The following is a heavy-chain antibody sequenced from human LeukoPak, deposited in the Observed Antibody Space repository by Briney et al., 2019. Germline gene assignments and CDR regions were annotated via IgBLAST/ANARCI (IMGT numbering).Heavy chain of an antibody. D-gene: IGHD2-2*02. CDR2: IYYSGST. Sequence: PSETLSLTCAVYGGSFSGYYWSWIRQPPGKGLEWIGYIYYSGSTNYNPSLKSRVTISVDTSKNQFSLKLSSVTAADTAVYYCARMTGYCSSTSCYTGFEGMDVWGQGTTVTVSS. CDR3: ARMTGYCSSTSCYTGFEGMDV. V-gene: IGHV4-59*01. CDR1: GGSFSGYY. J-gene: IGHJ6*02.